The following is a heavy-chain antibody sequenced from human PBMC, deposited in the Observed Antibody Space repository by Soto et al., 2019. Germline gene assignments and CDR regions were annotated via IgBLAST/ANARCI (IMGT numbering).Heavy chain of an antibody. D-gene: IGHD3-22*01. CDR2: IHYNGNT. Sequence: SETLSLTCTVSGDSISAYSWSWVRQPPGKGLEWIGNIHYNGNTKYNPSLKSRVSMSVDTSMNQFSLTLNSVTAADTAMYFCARYSPPKKSYDSNPGWFDPWGQGTLVTVSS. CDR1: GDSISAYS. CDR3: ARYSPPKKSYDSNPGWFDP. J-gene: IGHJ5*02. V-gene: IGHV4-59*01.